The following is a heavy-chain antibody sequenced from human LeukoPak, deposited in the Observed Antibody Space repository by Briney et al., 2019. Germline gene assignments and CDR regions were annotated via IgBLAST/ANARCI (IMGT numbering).Heavy chain of an antibody. CDR2: IIPIFGTA. J-gene: IGHJ4*02. CDR1: GGTFSSYA. CDR3: AREGGDLYYFDY. V-gene: IGHV1-69*01. Sequence: SVKVSCKASGGTFSSYAISWVRQAPGQGLEWMGGIIPIFGTANYAQKFQGRVTITADESTSTAYIELSSLRSEDTAVYYCAREGGDLYYFDYWGQGTLVTVSS. D-gene: IGHD2-21*02.